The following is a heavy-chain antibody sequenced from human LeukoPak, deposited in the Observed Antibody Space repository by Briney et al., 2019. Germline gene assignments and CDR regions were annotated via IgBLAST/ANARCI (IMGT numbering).Heavy chain of an antibody. D-gene: IGHD2-2*01. Sequence: GESLKISCKGSGYSFSGYWIGWVRQMPGKGLEWMGIIYPGDSDTRYSLSFQGQVTISADKSISTAYLQWSSLKASDTAMYYCARSQYCSSTSCYEDYYYYYMDVWGKGTTVTVSS. CDR3: ARSQYCSSTSCYEDYYYYYMDV. CDR2: IYPGDSDT. J-gene: IGHJ6*03. CDR1: GYSFSGYW. V-gene: IGHV5-51*01.